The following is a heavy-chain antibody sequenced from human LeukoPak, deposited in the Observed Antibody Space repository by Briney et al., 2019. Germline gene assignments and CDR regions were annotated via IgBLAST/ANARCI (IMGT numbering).Heavy chain of an antibody. CDR2: IRSGGSPI. CDR3: VRDYSGSGPGDY. J-gene: IGHJ4*02. Sequence: GGSLRLSCVASGFTFSSYSMNWVRQAPGKGLEWVSYIRSGGSPIYYADSVKGRFAISRDDARNSLYLQMNSLRDEDTAVYYCVRDYSGSGPGDYWGQGTLVTVSS. V-gene: IGHV3-48*02. CDR1: GFTFSSYS. D-gene: IGHD3-10*01.